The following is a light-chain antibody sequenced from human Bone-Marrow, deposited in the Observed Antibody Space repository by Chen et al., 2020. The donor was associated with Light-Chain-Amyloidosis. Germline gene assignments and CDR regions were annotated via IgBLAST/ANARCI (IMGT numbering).Light chain of an antibody. V-gene: IGLV2-14*03. CDR1: SSDVGYYNY. J-gene: IGLJ1*01. CDR3: SSFTSTSTYV. CDR2: DGL. Sequence: QSALTQPASVSGSPGQSITISCTGTSSDVGYYNYVSWYQQLPGKGPKLMIHDGLIRPSGVADRLCGSKSGHAASRTISGLQAEDEAVDVCSSFTSTSTYVFGTGTTGTVL.